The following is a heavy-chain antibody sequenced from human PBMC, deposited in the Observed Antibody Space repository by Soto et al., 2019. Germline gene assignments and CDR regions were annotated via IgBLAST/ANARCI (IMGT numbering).Heavy chain of an antibody. Sequence: GGSLRLSCVASGFTFSSFEMNWIRQAPGKGPEWIAVINPSGRTISYADSVKGRFTISRDNAKNTLYLQMDSLRAEDTAVYYCTRAGNYRFDYWGQGTLVTVSS. CDR3: TRAGNYRFDY. CDR2: INPSGRTI. J-gene: IGHJ4*02. CDR1: GFTFSSFE. V-gene: IGHV3-48*03. D-gene: IGHD1-7*01.